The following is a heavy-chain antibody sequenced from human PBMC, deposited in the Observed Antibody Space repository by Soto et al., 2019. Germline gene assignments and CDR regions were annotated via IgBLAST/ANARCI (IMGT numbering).Heavy chain of an antibody. V-gene: IGHV3-23*01. J-gene: IGHJ4*02. CDR3: ATMNGYFEY. D-gene: IGHD3-22*01. Sequence: GGSLSLSCADPGFRLSSYSMSWVRQTPGKGLEWVAAITATGDRTYYADSVTGRFTISRDNSKKTHYLQMTSLRAEDTAMYYCATMNGYFEYWGQGTPVTVSS. CDR2: ITATGDRT. CDR1: GFRLSSYS.